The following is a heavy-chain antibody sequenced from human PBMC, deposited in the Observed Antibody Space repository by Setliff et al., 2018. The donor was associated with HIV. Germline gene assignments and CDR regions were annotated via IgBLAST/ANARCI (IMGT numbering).Heavy chain of an antibody. CDR3: ARRGDSSGYYDAFDV. V-gene: IGHV4-59*02. CDR2: IYNSVTT. Sequence: SETLSLTCSVSGASVNYNTWSWIRQAPGKGLQWIGFIYNSVTTNYNPSLKSRVSISVDKSKNQFSLKLNSVTAADTAMYYCARRGDSSGYYDAFDVWGQGTKVTVSS. CDR1: GASVNYNT. J-gene: IGHJ3*01. D-gene: IGHD3-22*01.